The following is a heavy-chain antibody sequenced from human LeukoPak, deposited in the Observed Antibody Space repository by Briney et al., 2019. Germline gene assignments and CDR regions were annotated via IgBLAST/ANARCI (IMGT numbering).Heavy chain of an antibody. Sequence: GRSLRLSCAASGFTFSSYAMHWVRQAPGKGLEWVAAISYDGSNKYYADSVKGRFTISRDNSKNTLYLQMNSLRAEDTAVYYCAKGGTTPSPNYGMDVWGQGTTVTVSS. V-gene: IGHV3-30-3*01. J-gene: IGHJ6*02. D-gene: IGHD4-11*01. CDR1: GFTFSSYA. CDR2: ISYDGSNK. CDR3: AKGGTTPSPNYGMDV.